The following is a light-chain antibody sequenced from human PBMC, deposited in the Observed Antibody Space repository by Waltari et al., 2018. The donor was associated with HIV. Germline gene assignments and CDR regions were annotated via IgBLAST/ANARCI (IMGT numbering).Light chain of an antibody. CDR3: QQYGSSSLT. Sequence: EIVLTPSPGTLSLSPGDRATLSCRASQSVSSSYLAWYQQKPGQAPRLLIYGASSRAPGIPDRFSGSGSGTDFTLTISRLEPEDFAVYYCQQYGSSSLTFGGGTKVEIK. CDR1: QSVSSSY. V-gene: IGKV3-20*01. J-gene: IGKJ4*01. CDR2: GAS.